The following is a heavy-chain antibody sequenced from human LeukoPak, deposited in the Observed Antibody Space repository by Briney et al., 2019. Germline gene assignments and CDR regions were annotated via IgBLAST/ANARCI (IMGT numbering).Heavy chain of an antibody. Sequence: QAGGSLRLSSAASGFTFSSYAMSWVRQAPGKGLEWVSAISGSGGSTYYADSVKGRFTISRDNSKNTLYLQMNSLRAEDTAVYYCAKDGSIAVAGTPDYWGQGTPVTVSS. CDR2: ISGSGGST. J-gene: IGHJ4*02. CDR3: AKDGSIAVAGTPDY. D-gene: IGHD6-19*01. CDR1: GFTFSSYA. V-gene: IGHV3-23*01.